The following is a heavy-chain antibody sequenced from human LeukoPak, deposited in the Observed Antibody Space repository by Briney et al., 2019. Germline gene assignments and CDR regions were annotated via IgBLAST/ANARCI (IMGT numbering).Heavy chain of an antibody. J-gene: IGHJ4*02. CDR2: IIPILGIA. D-gene: IGHD3-22*01. CDR1: GGTFSSYA. V-gene: IGHV1-69*04. Sequence: ASVKVSCKASGGTFSSYAISWVRQAPGQGLEWMGRIIPILGIANYAQKFQGRDTITADKSTSTAYMELSSLRSEDTAVYYCARATYDSSGYYLDYWGQGTLVTVSS. CDR3: ARATYDSSGYYLDY.